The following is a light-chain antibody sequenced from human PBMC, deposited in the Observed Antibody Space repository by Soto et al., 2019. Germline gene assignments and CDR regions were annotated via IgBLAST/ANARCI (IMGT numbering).Light chain of an antibody. CDR2: GAS. CDR3: QQYGTSPPFT. Sequence: EIVLTQSPGTLSLSPGERATLSCRASQSVSSTYLAWYQQKPGQAPRVLVYGASSRATGIPDRFSGSGSGTDFTLTISRLEPEDFAVYFCQQYGTSPPFTFGQGTK. CDR1: QSVSSTY. J-gene: IGKJ2*01. V-gene: IGKV3-20*01.